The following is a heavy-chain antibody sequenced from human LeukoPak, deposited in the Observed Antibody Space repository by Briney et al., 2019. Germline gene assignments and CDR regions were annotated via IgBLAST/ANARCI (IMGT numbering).Heavy chain of an antibody. CDR2: IYYSGST. D-gene: IGHD3-9*01. Sequence: SETLSLTCTVSGGSISSSSYYWGWIRQPPGKGLEWIGSIYYSGSTYYNPSLKSRVTISRDNAKNSLYLQMNSLRAEDTAVYYCARHRDYDILTGYSYYGLDVWGQGTTVTVSS. V-gene: IGHV4-39*01. CDR3: ARHRDYDILTGYSYYGLDV. CDR1: GGSISSSSYY. J-gene: IGHJ6*02.